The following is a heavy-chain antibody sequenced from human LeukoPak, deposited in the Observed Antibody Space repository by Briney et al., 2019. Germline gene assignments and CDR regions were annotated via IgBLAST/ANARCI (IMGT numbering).Heavy chain of an antibody. CDR1: GGSISSGGYY. CDR2: IYHSGST. D-gene: IGHD6-13*01. Sequence: SQTLSLTCTVSGGSISSGGYYWSWIRQSPGKGLEWIGYIYHSGSTYYNPSLKSRVTISVDRSKNQFSLKLSSVTAADTAVYYCAREERAPYSSSWYGGHWFDPWGQGTLVTVSS. J-gene: IGHJ5*02. V-gene: IGHV4-30-2*06. CDR3: AREERAPYSSSWYGGHWFDP.